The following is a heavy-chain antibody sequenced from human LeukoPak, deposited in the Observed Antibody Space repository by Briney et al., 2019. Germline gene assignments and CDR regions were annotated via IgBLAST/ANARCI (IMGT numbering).Heavy chain of an antibody. J-gene: IGHJ4*02. V-gene: IGHV4-39*01. CDR2: IYYSGST. Sequence: SETLSLTCTVSGGSMSRSTYYWGWIRQPPGKGLEWIGSIYYSGSTYYNVSLKSRFTISVDTSKNQFSLKLSSVTAADTAVYYCARGRLDYVWGSYRPYYFDYWGQGTLVTVSS. D-gene: IGHD3-16*02. CDR3: ARGRLDYVWGSYRPYYFDY. CDR1: GGSMSRSTYY.